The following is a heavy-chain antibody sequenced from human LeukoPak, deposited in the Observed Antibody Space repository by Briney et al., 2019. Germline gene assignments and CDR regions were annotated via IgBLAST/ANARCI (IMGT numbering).Heavy chain of an antibody. V-gene: IGHV5-51*01. CDR2: INPADSDT. CDR3: HLPGIMRC. CDR1: GYSFGNCW. D-gene: IGHD3-3*02. Sequence: GESLKISCKVPGYSFGNCWIAWARQIPGKGLECMGVINPADSDTRYSPSFQGQVTISADKSINTAYLHWSSLKASDTAIYYRHLPGIMRCWGQGTLVTVSS. J-gene: IGHJ4*02.